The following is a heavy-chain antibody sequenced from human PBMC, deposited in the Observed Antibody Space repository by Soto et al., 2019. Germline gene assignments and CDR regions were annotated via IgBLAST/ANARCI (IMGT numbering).Heavy chain of an antibody. D-gene: IGHD1-7*01. J-gene: IGHJ4*02. V-gene: IGHV3-21*01. CDR1: GFTFSSYS. Sequence: LRLSCAASGFTFSSYSMNWVRQAPGKGLEWVSSISSSSSHIYYADSVKGRFTISRDNAKNSLYLQMNSLRAEDTAVYYCGRVPDSALELYYFDYWGQGTLVTVSS. CDR2: ISSSSSHI. CDR3: GRVPDSALELYYFDY.